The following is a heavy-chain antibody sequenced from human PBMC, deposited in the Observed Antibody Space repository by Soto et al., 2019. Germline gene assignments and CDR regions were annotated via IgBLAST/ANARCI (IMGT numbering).Heavy chain of an antibody. CDR3: ARNGTLTGYSYGMDV. V-gene: IGHV1-69*13. CDR1: GGTFSDYT. D-gene: IGHD1-1*01. J-gene: IGHJ6*02. CDR2: IIRIFDTA. Sequence: GASGKCSCKASGGTFSDYTINWVRQAPGQRLEWMGGIIRIFDTANYAEKVQGRVTITADESTSTSFMEVSSLRSEDTAVYYCARNGTLTGYSYGMDVWGQGTMVPVSS.